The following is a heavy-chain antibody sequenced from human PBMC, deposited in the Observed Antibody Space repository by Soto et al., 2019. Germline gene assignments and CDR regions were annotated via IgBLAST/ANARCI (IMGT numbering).Heavy chain of an antibody. J-gene: IGHJ4*02. V-gene: IGHV1-69*06. CDR3: ATWRSYSGSYCFDY. Sequence: QVQLVQSGAEVKKPGSSVKVSCEAFGGTSHTYTINWVRQAPGQGLEWIGQIIPKYDSVNYAQSFQGRVTISADKSTNTAYMELSSLRSEDTALYYCATWRSYSGSYCFDYGGQGTLVSVSS. CDR1: GGTSHTYT. D-gene: IGHD1-26*01. CDR2: IIPKYDSV.